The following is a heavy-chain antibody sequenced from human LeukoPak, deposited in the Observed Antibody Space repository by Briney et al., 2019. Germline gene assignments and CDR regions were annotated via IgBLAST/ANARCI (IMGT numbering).Heavy chain of an antibody. CDR1: GFTFSSYS. V-gene: IGHV3-21*01. Sequence: GGSLRLSCAASGFTFSSYSMNWVRQAPGKGLEWVSSISTTGTYIYYADSVKGRFTISRDNAKNSLYLQMNSLRAEDTAVYYCARYRNDDFWSGYSPRLFDYWGQGTLVTVSS. CDR3: ARYRNDDFWSGYSPRLFDY. CDR2: ISTTGTYI. J-gene: IGHJ4*02. D-gene: IGHD3-3*01.